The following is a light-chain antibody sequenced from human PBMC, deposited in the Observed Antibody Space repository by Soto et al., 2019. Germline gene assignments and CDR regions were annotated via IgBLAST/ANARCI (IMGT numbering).Light chain of an antibody. CDR3: SSPSGTNNNFV. CDR1: SSDVGAYNF. J-gene: IGLJ1*01. Sequence: QSALTQPPSASGSPGQSVTISCTGTSSDVGAYNFVSWYQQHPGKAPKLMIYDVSKRPSWVPDRFSASKSGNTASLTVSWLQAEDEDADYCSSPSGTNNNFVFGTGTKVTVL. V-gene: IGLV2-8*01. CDR2: DVS.